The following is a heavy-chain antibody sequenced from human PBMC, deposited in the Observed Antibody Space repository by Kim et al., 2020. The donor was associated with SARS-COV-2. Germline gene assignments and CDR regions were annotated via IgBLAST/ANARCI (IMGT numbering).Heavy chain of an antibody. CDR3: AREVRGYSGYDMGVYDY. D-gene: IGHD5-12*01. Sequence: GGSLRLSCAASGFTFSTYWMTWVRQAPGKGLEWLANIKQDGSEKYYVDSVQGRFTISRDNAKNSVYLQMNSLRAEDTAVYYCAREVRGYSGYDMGVYDYWGQGTLVTVSS. CDR2: IKQDGSEK. J-gene: IGHJ4*02. V-gene: IGHV3-7*01. CDR1: GFTFSTYW.